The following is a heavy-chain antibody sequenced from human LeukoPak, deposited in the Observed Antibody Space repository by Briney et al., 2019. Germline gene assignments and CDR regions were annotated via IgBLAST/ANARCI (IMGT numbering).Heavy chain of an antibody. CDR1: GGSFSGYY. D-gene: IGHD5-18*01. J-gene: IGHJ4*02. CDR3: AREDVDTAMVSY. CDR2: INHSGST. V-gene: IGHV4-34*01. Sequence: SETLSLTCAVYGGSFSGYYWSWLRQPPGKGLEWIGEINHSGSTNYNPSLKSRVTISVDTSKNQFSLKLSSVTAADTAVYYCAREDVDTAMVSYWGQGTLVTVSS.